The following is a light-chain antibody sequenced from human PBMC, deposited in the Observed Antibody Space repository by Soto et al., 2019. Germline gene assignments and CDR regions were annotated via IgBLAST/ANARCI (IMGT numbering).Light chain of an antibody. CDR2: DAS. J-gene: IGKJ5*01. CDR1: QSVSSY. CDR3: QQRSNWPLIT. V-gene: IGKV3-11*01. Sequence: EIGLTQSPASLSLSPGERATLSCRASQSVSSYLAWYQQKPGQAPRLLIYDASNRATGIPARFSGSGSGTDFTLTISSLEPEDFAVYYCQQRSNWPLITFGQGTRLEIK.